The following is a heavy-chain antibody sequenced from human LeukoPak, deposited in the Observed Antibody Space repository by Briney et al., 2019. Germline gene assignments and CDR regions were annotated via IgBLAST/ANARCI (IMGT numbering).Heavy chain of an antibody. CDR2: ISSSSSTI. CDR1: GFTFSSYS. J-gene: IGHJ4*02. Sequence: QSGGSLRLSCAASGFTFSSYSMNWVRQAPGKGLEWVSYISSSSSTIYYADSVKGRFTISRDNAKNSLYLQMNSLRAEDTAVYYCARVFLAWIAAAGPEGYWGQGTLVTVSS. CDR3: ARVFLAWIAAAGPEGY. D-gene: IGHD6-13*01. V-gene: IGHV3-48*01.